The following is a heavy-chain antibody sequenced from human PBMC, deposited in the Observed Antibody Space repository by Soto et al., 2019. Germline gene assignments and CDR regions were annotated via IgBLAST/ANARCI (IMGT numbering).Heavy chain of an antibody. V-gene: IGHV3-9*01. CDR1: GFRFEQYV. Sequence: VQVVASGGGLVQPGRSLRLSCAVSGFRFEQYVMHWVRQGPGKGLECVSTVSPTGDTVAYADSVEGRFTVSRDNAKNSLSLQMNSFKGDDTAFYYCLKVAPYGSSDDWGQGTVVTVCS. CDR3: LKVAPYGSSDD. CDR2: VSPTGDTV. D-gene: IGHD3-10*01. J-gene: IGHJ4*02.